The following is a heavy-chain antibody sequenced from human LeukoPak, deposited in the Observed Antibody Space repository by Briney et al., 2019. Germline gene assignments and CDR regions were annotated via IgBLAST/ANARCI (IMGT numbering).Heavy chain of an antibody. D-gene: IGHD3-10*01. CDR1: GVTFSNAW. CDR2: MKSKNDGGTT. V-gene: IGHV3-15*01. Sequence: GGSLRLSCAASGVTFSNAWMSWVRQAPGKGLEWVGRMKSKNDGGTTDYAAPVKGRFTISRDDSKNTLYLQMNSLKTEDTAVYYCIRLWFGEFIWGQGTMVTVSS. CDR3: IRLWFGEFI. J-gene: IGHJ3*02.